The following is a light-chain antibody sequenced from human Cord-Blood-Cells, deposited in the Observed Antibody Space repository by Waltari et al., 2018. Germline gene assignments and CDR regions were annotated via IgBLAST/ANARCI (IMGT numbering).Light chain of an antibody. V-gene: IGKV2-28*01. CDR2: LGS. CDR3: MQALQTPFT. CDR1: QSLLHSNGYNY. J-gene: IGKJ3*01. Sequence: DIVMTQSPLPLPVSTGEPASIPCRSSQSLLHSNGYNYLDWYLQKPGQPPQLLIDLGSNRASGVPDRCSGSGSGTDFTLKISRVEAEDVGVYYCMQALQTPFTFGPGTKVDIK.